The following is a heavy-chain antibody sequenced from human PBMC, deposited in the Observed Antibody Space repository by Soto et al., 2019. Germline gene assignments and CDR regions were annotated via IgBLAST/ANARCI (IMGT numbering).Heavy chain of an antibody. J-gene: IGHJ6*03. CDR2: ISSSGSTI. CDR3: ARADYDILTGYTYYYYYMDV. V-gene: IGHV3-11*01. CDR1: GFTFSDYY. D-gene: IGHD3-9*01. Sequence: GGSLKLSCAASGFTFSDYYMSWIRQAPGKGLEWVSYISSSGSTIYYADSVKGRFTISRDNAKNSLYLQMNSLRAEDTAVYYCARADYDILTGYTYYYYYMDVWGKGTTVTVSS.